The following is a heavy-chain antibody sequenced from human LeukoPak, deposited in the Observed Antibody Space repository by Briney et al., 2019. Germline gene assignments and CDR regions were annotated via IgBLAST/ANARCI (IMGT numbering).Heavy chain of an antibody. CDR1: GYTFTSYG. CDR2: ISAYNGNT. Sequence: ASVKVCCKASGYTFTSYGISWVRQAPGQGLEWMGWISAYNGNTNYAQKLQGRVTMTTDTSTSTAYMELRSLRSDDTAVYYCARDGGGVGALSPDYWGQGTLVTVSS. D-gene: IGHD1-26*01. J-gene: IGHJ4*02. V-gene: IGHV1-18*01. CDR3: ARDGGGVGALSPDY.